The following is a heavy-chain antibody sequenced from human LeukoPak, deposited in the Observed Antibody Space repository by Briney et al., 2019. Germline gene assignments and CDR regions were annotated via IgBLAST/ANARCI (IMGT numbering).Heavy chain of an antibody. Sequence: ASVKVSCKASGYTFTNYVTNWVRQAPGQGLEWMGWISAYNGNTNYAQKLQGRVTMTTDTSTSTAYMDLRSLRSDDTAVYYCASQVYGSGNQFDYWGQGTLVTVSS. V-gene: IGHV1-18*01. CDR3: ASQVYGSGNQFDY. J-gene: IGHJ4*02. CDR1: GYTFTNYV. D-gene: IGHD3-10*01. CDR2: ISAYNGNT.